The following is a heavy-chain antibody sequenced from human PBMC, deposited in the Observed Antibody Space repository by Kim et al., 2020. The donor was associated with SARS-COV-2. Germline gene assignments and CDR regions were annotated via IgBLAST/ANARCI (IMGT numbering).Heavy chain of an antibody. J-gene: IGHJ5*02. D-gene: IGHD3-10*01. CDR2: IYYSGST. Sequence: SETLSLTCTVSGGSISSGGYYWSWIRQHPGKGLEWIGYIYYSGSTYYNPSLKSRVTISVDTSKNQFSLKLSSVTAADTAVYYCARGVWFRECPFDPWGQGTLVTVSS. CDR3: ARGVWFRECPFDP. V-gene: IGHV4-31*03. CDR1: GGSISSGGYY.